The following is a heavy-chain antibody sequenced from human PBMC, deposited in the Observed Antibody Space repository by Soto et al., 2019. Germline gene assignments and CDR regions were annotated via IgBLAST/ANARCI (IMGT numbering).Heavy chain of an antibody. J-gene: IGHJ6*02. CDR1: GFTFSSYS. V-gene: IGHV3-21*01. CDR2: ISSSSSYI. CDR3: ARDGSSSPPYYYYGMHV. D-gene: IGHD6-6*01. Sequence: GWSLRLSCAASGFTFSSYSMNWVRQAPGKGLEWVSSISSSSSYIYYADSVKGRFTISRDNAKNSLYLQMNSLRAEDTAVYYCARDGSSSPPYYYYGMHVWGQGTNVTVSS.